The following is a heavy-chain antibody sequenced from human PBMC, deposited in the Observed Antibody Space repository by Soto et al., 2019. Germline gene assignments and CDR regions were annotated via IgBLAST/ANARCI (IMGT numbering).Heavy chain of an antibody. D-gene: IGHD5-12*01. CDR1: GGSFSGYY. CDR3: ARVGGYDLLVDY. CDR2: INHSGST. Sequence: SETLSLTCAVYGGSFSGYYWSWIRQPPGKGLEWIGEINHSGSTNYNPSLKSRVTISVDTSKNQFSLKLSSVTAADTAVYYCARVGGYDLLVDYWGQGVLVTVSS. V-gene: IGHV4-34*01. J-gene: IGHJ4*02.